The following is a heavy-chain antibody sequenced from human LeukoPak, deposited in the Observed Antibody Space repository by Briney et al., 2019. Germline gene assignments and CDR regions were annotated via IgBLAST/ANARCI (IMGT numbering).Heavy chain of an antibody. J-gene: IGHJ4*02. CDR3: ARDPAQTYYYDP. CDR1: GYTFTGYY. D-gene: IGHD3-22*01. V-gene: IGHV1-2*02. CDR2: INPKNGGT. Sequence: ASVKVSCKASGYTFTGYYLHWVRQAPGQGLEWMGWINPKNGGTKYAQKFQGRVTMTGDTSISTVYMELSRLTSDDTAVYSCARDPAQTYYYDPWGQGTLVTVSS.